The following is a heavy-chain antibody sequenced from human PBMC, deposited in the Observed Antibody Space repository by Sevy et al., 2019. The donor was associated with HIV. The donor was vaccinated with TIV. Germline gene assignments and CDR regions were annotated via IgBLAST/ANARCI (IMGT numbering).Heavy chain of an antibody. CDR1: GFTFGSFA. CDR3: AKDVPDQSWYDDFWSGSPCFDY. J-gene: IGHJ4*02. V-gene: IGHV3-23*01. D-gene: IGHD3-3*01. Sequence: GGSLRLSCAASGFTFGSFAMSWVRQAPGKGLEWVSGMSGRGGSTDYEDSVKGRFTITKDNSKNTLYLQMNSLRAEDMAIYYCAKDVPDQSWYDDFWSGSPCFDYWGRGTLVTVSS. CDR2: MSGRGGST.